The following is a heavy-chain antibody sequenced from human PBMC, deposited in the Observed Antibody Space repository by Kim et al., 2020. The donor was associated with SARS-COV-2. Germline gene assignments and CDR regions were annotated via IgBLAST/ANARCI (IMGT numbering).Heavy chain of an antibody. V-gene: IGHV1-18*01. J-gene: IGHJ4*02. D-gene: IGHD3-10*01. Sequence: QKLQGRVTMTTDTSTSTAYMELRSLRSDDTAVYYCAREHYYGSGSYYDYWGQGTLVTVSS. CDR3: AREHYYGSGSYYDY.